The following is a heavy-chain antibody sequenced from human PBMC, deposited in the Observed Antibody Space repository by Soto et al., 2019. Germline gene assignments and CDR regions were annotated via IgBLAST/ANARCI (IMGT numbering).Heavy chain of an antibody. CDR2: IKQDGSEK. J-gene: IGHJ4*02. CDR3: ARDYYASGSHDY. D-gene: IGHD3-10*01. V-gene: IGHV3-7*01. Sequence: EVQLVESGGGLVQPGGSLRLSCVASGFTFSSYWMSWVRQAPGKGLEWVANIKQDGSEKYYVDSVKGRFTISRDNDKNSRYLQLSSLRAEDTGVYYGARDYYASGSHDYWDQGTLVTVSS. CDR1: GFTFSSYW.